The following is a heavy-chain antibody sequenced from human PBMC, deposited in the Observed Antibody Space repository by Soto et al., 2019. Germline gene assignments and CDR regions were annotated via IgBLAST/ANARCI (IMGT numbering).Heavy chain of an antibody. CDR2: IYGGGDGI. CDR1: GFPFSTYT. D-gene: IGHD3-3*01. CDR3: AKDRQPDGFWPFDH. J-gene: IGHJ4*02. V-gene: IGHV3-23*04. Sequence: EVHLVESGGGLVQPGGSLRLSCVGSGFPFSTYTMSWVRQAPGQGLEWLSGIYGGGDGISYADSVKGRFTTSRDNSRSTVYLQMNSLRSDDTAIYYCAKDRQPDGFWPFDHWGRGTLIVVSS.